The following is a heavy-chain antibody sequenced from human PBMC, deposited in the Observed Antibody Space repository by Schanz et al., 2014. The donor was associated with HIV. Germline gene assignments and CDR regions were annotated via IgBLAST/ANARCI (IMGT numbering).Heavy chain of an antibody. CDR1: GYGFTGFG. CDR2: INTASGGK. J-gene: IGHJ4*02. CDR3: VRHVNFLKTDF. Sequence: QVQEVQSGRETKKPGDSVKVSCRTSGYGFTGFGISWVRQAPGQGLEWMGWINTASGGKETAHHVQDRLTLTTHTSTGTAYMEVRSLRSDDTAVYYCVRHVNFLKTDFWGQGTLVTGSS. D-gene: IGHD3-3*01. V-gene: IGHV1-18*01.